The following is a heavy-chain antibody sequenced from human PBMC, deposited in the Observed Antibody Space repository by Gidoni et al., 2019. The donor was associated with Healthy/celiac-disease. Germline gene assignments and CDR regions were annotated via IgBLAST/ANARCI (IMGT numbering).Heavy chain of an antibody. J-gene: IGHJ4*02. CDR1: GFTFSGSA. CDR3: TTHYYYDSSGYYYGLDY. CDR2: IRSKANSYAT. Sequence: EVQLVESGGGLVQPGGSLKLSCAASGFTFSGSAMHWVRQASGKGLEWVGRIRSKANSYATAYDASVKGRFTISRDDSKNTAYLQMNSLKTEDTAVYYCTTHYYYDSSGYYYGLDYWGQGTLVTVSS. V-gene: IGHV3-73*01. D-gene: IGHD3-22*01.